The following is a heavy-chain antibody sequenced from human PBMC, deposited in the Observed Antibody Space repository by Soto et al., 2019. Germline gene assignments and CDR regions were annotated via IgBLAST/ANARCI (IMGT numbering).Heavy chain of an antibody. D-gene: IGHD2-15*01. CDR1: GFTFSSYS. Sequence: EVQLVESGGGLVKPGGSLRLSCAASGFTFSSYSMNWVRQAPGKGLEWVSSISSSSSYIYYADSVKGRFTISRDNPRNSRDQQINCRRAEVTVVYYCARDLVGGYCSGGRCYPNPWGQGTLDTVS. CDR3: ARDLVGGYCSGGRCYPNP. J-gene: IGHJ5*02. CDR2: ISSSSSYI. V-gene: IGHV3-21*01.